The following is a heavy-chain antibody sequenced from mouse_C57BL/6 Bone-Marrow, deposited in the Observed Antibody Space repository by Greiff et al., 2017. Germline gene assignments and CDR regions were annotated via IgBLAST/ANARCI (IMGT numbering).Heavy chain of an antibody. J-gene: IGHJ4*01. D-gene: IGHD1-1*01. CDR2: IRSKSSNYAT. V-gene: IGHV10-3*01. CDR1: GFTFNTYA. Sequence: EVQLVESGGGLVQPKGSLKLSCAASGFTFNTYAMHWVRQAPGKGLEWVARIRSKSSNYATYYADSVKDRFTISRDDSQSMLYLQMNNLKTEDTAMYYCVRDLYYYGSSLYAMDDWGQGTSVTVSS. CDR3: VRDLYYYGSSLYAMDD.